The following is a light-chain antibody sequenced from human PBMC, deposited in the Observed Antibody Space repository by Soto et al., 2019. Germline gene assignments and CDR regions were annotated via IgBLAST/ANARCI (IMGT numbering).Light chain of an antibody. CDR2: EVS. CDR3: SSFTTSNTWV. J-gene: IGLJ3*02. Sequence: QSALTQPASVSGSPGQSITISCSGGSADIGHYNYVSWYQQHSGRAPKLMIYEVSNRPSGVSNRFSGSKSGNTASLTISGLQAEDEADHYCSSFTTSNTWVFGGGTKVTVL. V-gene: IGLV2-14*01. CDR1: SADIGHYNY.